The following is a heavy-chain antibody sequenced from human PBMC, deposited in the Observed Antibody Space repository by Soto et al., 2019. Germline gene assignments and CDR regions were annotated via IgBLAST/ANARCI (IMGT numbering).Heavy chain of an antibody. CDR3: ARDLDWAFDC. CDR1: GFTFSTYT. Sequence: EVQLVESGGGLVQPGGSLRLSCAASGFTFSTYTMNWVRQAPGKGLEWVSYINSSRATTLYADSVKGRFTISRGDAKNSLYLQMNSLRDEDAAVYYCARDLDWAFDCWGQGTLVTVSS. CDR2: INSSRATT. V-gene: IGHV3-48*02. J-gene: IGHJ4*02. D-gene: IGHD2-21*01.